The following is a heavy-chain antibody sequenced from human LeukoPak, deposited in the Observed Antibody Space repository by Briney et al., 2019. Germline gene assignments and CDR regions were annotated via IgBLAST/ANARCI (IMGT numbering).Heavy chain of an antibody. CDR1: GGSVSSGSYY. CDR2: IYYSGST. V-gene: IGHV4-61*01. D-gene: IGHD6-19*01. CDR3: ARDRLSSGWYSGFDY. J-gene: IGHJ4*02. Sequence: ASETLSLTCTVSGGSVSSGSYYWSWIRQPPGKGLEWIGYIYYSGSTNYNPSLKSRVTISVDTSKNQFSLKLSSVTAADTAVYYCARDRLSSGWYSGFDYWGQGTLVTVSS.